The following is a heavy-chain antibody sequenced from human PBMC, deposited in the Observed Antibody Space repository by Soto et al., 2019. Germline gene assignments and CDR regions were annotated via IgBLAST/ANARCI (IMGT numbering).Heavy chain of an antibody. CDR2: ISAYNANA. CDR1: GYTFRNFV. J-gene: IGHJ4*02. V-gene: IGHV1-18*01. CDR3: ARENSYFDY. Sequence: QIQLLQSGAEVKKPGASVKVTCKASGYTFRNFVLTWVRQAPGQGLEWMGWISAYNANANYAQKFQGRLTMTADTSTSTAYMELRSMRSDDTAVYYCARENSYFDYWGQGTLVTVSS.